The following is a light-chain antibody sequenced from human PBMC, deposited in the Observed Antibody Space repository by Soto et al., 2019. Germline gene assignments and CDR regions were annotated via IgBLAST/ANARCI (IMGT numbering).Light chain of an antibody. CDR2: SNN. V-gene: IGLV1-44*01. Sequence: VLTRPPSASGTPGQRVTISCSGSSSNIGSYTVNWYQQLPGTAPKLLIYSNNQRPSGVPDRFSGSKSGISASLAISGLQSEDEADYYCAAWDDSLKGVVFGGGTKLTVL. CDR3: AAWDDSLKGVV. J-gene: IGLJ2*01. CDR1: SSNIGSYT.